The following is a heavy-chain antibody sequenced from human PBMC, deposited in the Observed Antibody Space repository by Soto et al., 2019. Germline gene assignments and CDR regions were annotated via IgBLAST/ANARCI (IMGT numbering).Heavy chain of an antibody. V-gene: IGHV1-8*01. Sequence: QVLLVQSGVEEKKPGASVKVSCKASGYTFTSYDINWVRQATGQGLEWMGWMNPNSGNTGYAQKFQGRVTMTRNTSISTAYMELSSLRSEDTAVYYCARERTGTTSMDVWGQGTTVTVSS. D-gene: IGHD1-1*01. CDR2: MNPNSGNT. CDR3: ARERTGTTSMDV. J-gene: IGHJ6*02. CDR1: GYTFTSYD.